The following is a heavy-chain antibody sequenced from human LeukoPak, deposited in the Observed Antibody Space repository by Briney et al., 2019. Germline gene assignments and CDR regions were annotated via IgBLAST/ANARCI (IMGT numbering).Heavy chain of an antibody. V-gene: IGHV1-69*06. CDR2: IIPIFGTG. CDR3: VRERHDYGGFDY. D-gene: IGHD4-23*01. CDR1: GGTFSSYG. J-gene: IGHJ4*02. Sequence: SVKVSCKASGGTFSSYGISWVRQAPGQGLEWMGGIIPIFGTGNYAQKFQGRVTITADKSTTTAYMELSSLRSEDTAVYYCVRERHDYGGFDYWGQGTLVTVSS.